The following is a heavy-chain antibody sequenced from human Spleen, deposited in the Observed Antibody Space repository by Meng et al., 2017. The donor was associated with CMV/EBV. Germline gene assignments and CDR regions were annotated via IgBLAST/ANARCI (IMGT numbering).Heavy chain of an antibody. Sequence: ESLKISCIASGFTFSNYAMSWVRQAPEQGQEWVSASSGSGVSIYYADPVTGRFTISRDNSKNTLYLQMNSLSAEDTAVYYCSKEAYNNSPRRFDTWGPGTLVTVSS. J-gene: IGHJ5*02. CDR3: SKEAYNNSPRRFDT. CDR1: GFTFSNYA. D-gene: IGHD1-1*01. CDR2: SSGSGVSI. V-gene: IGHV3-23*01.